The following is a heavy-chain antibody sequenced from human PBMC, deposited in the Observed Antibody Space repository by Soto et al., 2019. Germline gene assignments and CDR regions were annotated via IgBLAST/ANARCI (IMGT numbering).Heavy chain of an antibody. CDR2: IIPIFGTA. Sequence: SVNVSCKASGGTFSSYAISWVRQAPGQGLEWMGGIIPIFGTANYAQKFQGRVTITADESTSTAYMELSSLRSEDTAAYYCARSREGRDYDFCCGYVIDAFDIWGQGTMVTVSS. J-gene: IGHJ3*02. D-gene: IGHD3-3*01. CDR1: GGTFSSYA. CDR3: ARSREGRDYDFCCGYVIDAFDI. V-gene: IGHV1-69*13.